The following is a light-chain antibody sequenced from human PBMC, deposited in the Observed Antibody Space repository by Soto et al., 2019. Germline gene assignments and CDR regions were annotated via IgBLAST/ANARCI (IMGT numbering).Light chain of an antibody. V-gene: IGLV2-11*01. J-gene: IGLJ2*01. CDR3: AAWDGSLNGLL. Sequence: QSALTQPRSVSGSPGQSVTISCTGTSSDVGGYNYVSWYQQHPGKAPKLMIYDVSKRPSGVPDRFSGSKSGNTASLTISGLQAEDEADYYCAAWDGSLNGLLFGGGTQLTVL. CDR2: DVS. CDR1: SSDVGGYNY.